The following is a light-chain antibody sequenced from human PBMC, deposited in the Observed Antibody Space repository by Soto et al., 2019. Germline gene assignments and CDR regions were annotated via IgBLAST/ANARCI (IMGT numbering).Light chain of an antibody. CDR3: HQYDRWPLS. CDR2: GAF. V-gene: IGKV3-15*01. J-gene: IGKJ4*01. Sequence: EIVITQSPATLSVSPGETATLSCRASESVKTNLAWYQQKPGQAPRLLIYGAFTRAAGIPFRFSGSASGTEFTLTISSLQSEDFAVYYCHQYDRWPLSLGGGTKVDIK. CDR1: ESVKTN.